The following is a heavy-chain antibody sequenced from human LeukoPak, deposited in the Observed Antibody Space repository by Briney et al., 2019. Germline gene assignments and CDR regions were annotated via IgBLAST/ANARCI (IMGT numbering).Heavy chain of an antibody. D-gene: IGHD3-16*01. CDR2: IKSKPAGGST. J-gene: IGHJ4*02. CDR3: TTEYFGGFEY. CDR1: GFTFSNAW. Sequence: GGSLRLSCTASGFTFSNAWMSWVRQAPGKGLEWVGRIKSKPAGGSTDYAAPIKGRFTISGDDSKNTLYLQVNSLKVEDTAVYFCTTEYFGGFEYWGQGTLVTVSS. V-gene: IGHV3-15*01.